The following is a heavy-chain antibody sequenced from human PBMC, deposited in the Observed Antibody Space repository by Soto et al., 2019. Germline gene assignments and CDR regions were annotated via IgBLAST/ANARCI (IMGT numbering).Heavy chain of an antibody. CDR1: GFTFRRYW. D-gene: IGHD5-12*01. J-gene: IGHJ4*02. CDR2: IKGDGTNT. V-gene: IGHV3-74*01. CDR3: ARGLSGYYGFDY. Sequence: PRGFPRNSRAGSGFTFRRYWIPWGPHVPGKWLVWVSRIKGDGTNTGYADSVKGRFTISRDNVKDTLYLQMNSLRAEDTAVYYCARGLSGYYGFDYWGQGTLVTVSS.